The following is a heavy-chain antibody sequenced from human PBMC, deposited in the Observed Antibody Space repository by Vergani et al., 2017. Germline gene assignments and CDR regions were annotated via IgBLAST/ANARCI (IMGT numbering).Heavy chain of an antibody. CDR3: ARVSPYYYYMDV. J-gene: IGHJ6*03. V-gene: IGHV3-33*08. Sequence: QVQLVESGGGVVQPGRSLRLSCAASGFTFSSYGMHWVRQAPGKGLEWVAVIWYDGSNKYYADSVKGRFTISRDNSKNTLYLQMNSLRAEDTAVYYCARVSPYYYYMDVGGKGTTVTVSS. CDR2: IWYDGSNK. CDR1: GFTFSSYG.